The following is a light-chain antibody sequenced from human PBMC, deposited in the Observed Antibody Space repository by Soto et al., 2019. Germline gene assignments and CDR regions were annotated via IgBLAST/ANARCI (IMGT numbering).Light chain of an antibody. V-gene: IGLV6-57*04. CDR3: QSYDSSTLV. CDR1: SGSIASNY. Sequence: NFMLPQPHSGSESPGKTVTISCTRSSGSIASNYVQWYQQRPGSAPTTVIYEDNQRPSGVPDRFSGSIDSSSNSASLTISGLKTEDEADYYCQSYDSSTLVFGGGTKLTVL. CDR2: EDN. J-gene: IGLJ2*01.